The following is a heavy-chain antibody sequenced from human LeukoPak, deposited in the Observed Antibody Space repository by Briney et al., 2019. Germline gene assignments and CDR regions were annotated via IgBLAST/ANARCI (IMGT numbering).Heavy chain of an antibody. D-gene: IGHD4-17*01. Sequence: PGGSLRLSCAASGFTVSSNYISWVRQAPGKGLEWVSVIYSGDSAYYADSAKGRFSISRDNSKNTVYLQMNRLRAEDAAVYYCARGGYGEYVQAFDIWGQGTMVTVSS. J-gene: IGHJ3*02. CDR3: ARGGYGEYVQAFDI. CDR1: GFTVSSNY. V-gene: IGHV3-53*01. CDR2: IYSGDSA.